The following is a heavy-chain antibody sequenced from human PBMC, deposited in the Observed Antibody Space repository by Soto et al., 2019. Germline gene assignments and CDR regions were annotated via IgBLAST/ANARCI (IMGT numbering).Heavy chain of an antibody. D-gene: IGHD6-13*01. Sequence: GASVKVSCKASGGTLSSYAISWVRQAPGQGLEWMGGIIPIFGTANYAQKFQGRVTITADESTSTAYMELSSLRSEDTAVYYCARVVGSWYPPDAFDIWGQGTMVTVSS. CDR2: IIPIFGTA. J-gene: IGHJ3*02. V-gene: IGHV1-69*13. CDR1: GGTLSSYA. CDR3: ARVVGSWYPPDAFDI.